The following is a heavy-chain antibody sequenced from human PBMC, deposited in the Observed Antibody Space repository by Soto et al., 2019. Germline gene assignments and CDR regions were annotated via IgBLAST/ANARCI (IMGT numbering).Heavy chain of an antibody. V-gene: IGHV1-18*01. D-gene: IGHD3-10*01. Sequence: QVQLVQSGAEVKKPGASVKVSCMASGYTFTRYYINWVRQAPGQGLEWMGWVSAYNGNTHYEQKPQGEITLNTDTSTSTAYKGPGSLRSDGHAGYFCARGGEGGFLSDYWGQGTLVTVSS. CDR1: GYTFTRYY. CDR2: VSAYNGNT. J-gene: IGHJ4*02. CDR3: ARGGEGGFLSDY.